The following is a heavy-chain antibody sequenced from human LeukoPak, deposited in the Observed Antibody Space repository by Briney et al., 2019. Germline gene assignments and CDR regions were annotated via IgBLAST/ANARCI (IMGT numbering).Heavy chain of an antibody. V-gene: IGHV4-34*01. CDR1: GGSFSGYY. D-gene: IGHD1-26*01. J-gene: IGHJ4*02. Sequence: SETLSLTCAVYGGSFSGYYWSWIRQPPGKGLEWIGEINHSGSTNYNPSLKSRVTISVDTSKNQFSLKLSSVTAADTAVYYCARHRRSGTRTPFDYWGQGTLVTVSP. CDR2: INHSGST. CDR3: ARHRRSGTRTPFDY.